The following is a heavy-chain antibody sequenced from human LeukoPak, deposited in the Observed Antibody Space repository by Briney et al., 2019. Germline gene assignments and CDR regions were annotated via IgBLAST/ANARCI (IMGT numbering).Heavy chain of an antibody. D-gene: IGHD3-3*01. Sequence: SVKVSCKASGGTFSSYAISWVRQAPGQGLEWMGGIIPIFGTANYALKFQGRVTITADESTSTAYMELSSLRSEDTAVYYCASGITIFGVVPARPKPYYYYYMDVWGKGTTVTVSS. CDR2: IIPIFGTA. J-gene: IGHJ6*03. CDR1: GGTFSSYA. V-gene: IGHV1-69*01. CDR3: ASGITIFGVVPARPKPYYYYYMDV.